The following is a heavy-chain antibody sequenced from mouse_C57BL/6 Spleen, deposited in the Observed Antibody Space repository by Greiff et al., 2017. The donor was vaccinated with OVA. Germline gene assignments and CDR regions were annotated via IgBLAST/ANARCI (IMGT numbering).Heavy chain of an antibody. CDR1: GYTFTSYW. CDR2: IDPSDSET. Sequence: QVQLQQPGAELVRPGSSVKLSCKASGYTFTSYWMHWVKQRPIQGLEWIGNIDPSDSETHYNQKFKDKATLTVDKSSSTAYMQLSSLTSEDSAVYYCAGYSYGSSHYYAMDYWGQGTTVTVSS. D-gene: IGHD1-1*01. V-gene: IGHV1-52*01. J-gene: IGHJ4*01. CDR3: AGYSYGSSHYYAMDY.